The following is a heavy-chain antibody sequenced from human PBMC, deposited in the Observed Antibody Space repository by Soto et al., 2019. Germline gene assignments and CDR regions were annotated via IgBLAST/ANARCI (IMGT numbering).Heavy chain of an antibody. V-gene: IGHV1-69*01. Sequence: QVQLVQSGAEMQQPGASVRVSCKASGGTFSKYAFSWVRQAPGQGLEWLGGTIPMFGTPNYAQKFQGRVDISAGESTGTVYMELSSMRCEDTAGYFFARPLRDRNYDYGRAVWGQGTTVPVSS. CDR1: GGTFSKYA. CDR3: ARPLRDRNYDYGRAV. D-gene: IGHD3-22*01. J-gene: IGHJ6*02. CDR2: TIPMFGTP.